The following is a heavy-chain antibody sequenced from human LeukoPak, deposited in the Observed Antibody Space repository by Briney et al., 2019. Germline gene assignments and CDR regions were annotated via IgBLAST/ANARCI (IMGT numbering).Heavy chain of an antibody. V-gene: IGHV3-43*02. CDR1: GFTFDDYA. CDR2: ISGDGGST. J-gene: IGHJ4*02. D-gene: IGHD6-25*01. CDR3: AKVSYSSEPYYFDY. Sequence: GGSLRLSCAASGFTFDDYAMHWVRQAPGKGLEWVSLISGDGGSTYYADSLKGRFTISRDNSKNSLYLQMNSLRTEDTALYYCAKVSYSSEPYYFDYWGQGTLVTVSS.